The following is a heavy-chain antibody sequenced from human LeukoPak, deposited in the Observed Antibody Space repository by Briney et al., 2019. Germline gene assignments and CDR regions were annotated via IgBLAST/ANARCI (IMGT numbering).Heavy chain of an antibody. CDR2: ITDSGGNR. Sequence: GGSLRLSCAASGFAFSSHAMSWVRQAPGKGLEWVSAITDSGGNRQYTDSVKGRFTISRDNSKNTLYLQMSSLRAEDTAVYYCAKEFNRGLPDYWGQGTLVTVPS. D-gene: IGHD2-21*01. CDR3: AKEFNRGLPDY. CDR1: GFAFSSHA. V-gene: IGHV3-23*01. J-gene: IGHJ4*02.